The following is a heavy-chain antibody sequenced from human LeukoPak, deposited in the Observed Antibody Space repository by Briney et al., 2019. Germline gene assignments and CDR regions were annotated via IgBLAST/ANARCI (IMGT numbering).Heavy chain of an antibody. D-gene: IGHD4-17*01. J-gene: IGHJ4*02. Sequence: GGSLRLSCAASGFTFTRYGMHWVRQAPGKGLEWVAFIRHDGSDKYYADSVRGRFTISRDNSKNTLFLQMNSPTAEDTAFYYCAKIPTAVITEGYWGQGALVTVSS. CDR1: GFTFTRYG. CDR2: IRHDGSDK. V-gene: IGHV3-30*02. CDR3: AKIPTAVITEGY.